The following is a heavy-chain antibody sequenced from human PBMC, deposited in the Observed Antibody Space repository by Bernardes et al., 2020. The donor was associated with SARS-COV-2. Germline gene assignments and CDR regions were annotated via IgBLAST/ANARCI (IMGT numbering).Heavy chain of an antibody. CDR3: ARRSKNSSSDRVEN. CDR1: GGSISSSSYY. Sequence: SETLSLTCTVSGGSISSSSYYWGWIRQPPGKGLEWIGSIYYSGSTYYNPSLKSRVTISVDTSKNQFSLKLSSVTAADTAVYYCARRSKNSSSDRVENWGQGTLVTVSS. J-gene: IGHJ4*02. D-gene: IGHD6-13*01. CDR2: IYYSGST. V-gene: IGHV4-39*01.